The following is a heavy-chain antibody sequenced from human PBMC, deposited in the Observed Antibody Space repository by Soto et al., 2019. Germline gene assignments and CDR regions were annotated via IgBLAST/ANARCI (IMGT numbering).Heavy chain of an antibody. CDR3: ARYTVTAEGFDY. CDR1: GGSISSGGYS. D-gene: IGHD4-17*01. J-gene: IGHJ4*02. Sequence: SETLSLTCAVSGGSISSGGYSFSCIRQPPGKGLEWIGYIYHSGSTYYNPSLKSRVTISVDRSKNQFSLKLSSVTAADTAVYYCARYTVTAEGFDYWGQGTLVTVPQ. V-gene: IGHV4-30-2*01. CDR2: IYHSGST.